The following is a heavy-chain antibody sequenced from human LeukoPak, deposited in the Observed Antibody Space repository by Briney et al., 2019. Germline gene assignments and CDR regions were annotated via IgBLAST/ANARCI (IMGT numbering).Heavy chain of an antibody. J-gene: IGHJ4*02. V-gene: IGHV3-48*01. Sequence: GGSLRLSCVDSGFTFRSYSMNWVRQAPGKGLEWVAYISSGSSTIYHADSVKDRFTISRDNARNSLYLQMNSLRAEDTAVYYCARDSDRYDTSGFSLYYFDSWGQGTLVTVSS. CDR2: ISSGSSTI. CDR3: ARDSDRYDTSGFSLYYFDS. CDR1: GFTFRSYS. D-gene: IGHD3-22*01.